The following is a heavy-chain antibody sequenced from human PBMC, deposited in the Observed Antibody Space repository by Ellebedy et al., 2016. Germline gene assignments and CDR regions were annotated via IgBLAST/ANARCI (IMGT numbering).Heavy chain of an antibody. CDR1: GYSFTSYW. V-gene: IGHV5-10-1*01. Sequence: ASVKVSCKGSGYSFTSYWISWVRQMPGKGLEWMGRIDPSDSYTNYSPSFQGHVTISADKSITTAYLQWSSLKASDTAMYYCASPLGYCTNGVCYNYYGMDVWGQGTTVTVSS. CDR2: IDPSDSYT. D-gene: IGHD2-8*01. CDR3: ASPLGYCTNGVCYNYYGMDV. J-gene: IGHJ6*02.